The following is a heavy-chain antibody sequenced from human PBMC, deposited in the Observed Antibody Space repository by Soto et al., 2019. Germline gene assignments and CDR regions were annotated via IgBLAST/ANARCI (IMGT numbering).Heavy chain of an antibody. J-gene: IGHJ6*03. CDR1: GFTFSSYA. CDR3: ANSLRTKVTMDYYYDMDV. Sequence: PGGSLRLSCAASGFTFSSYAMSWVRQAPGKGLEWVSAISGSGGSTYYADSVKGRFTISRDNSKNTLYLQMNSLRAEDTAVYYCANSLRTKVTMDYYYDMDVWRKGTTVTVSS. D-gene: IGHD4-4*01. CDR2: ISGSGGST. V-gene: IGHV3-23*01.